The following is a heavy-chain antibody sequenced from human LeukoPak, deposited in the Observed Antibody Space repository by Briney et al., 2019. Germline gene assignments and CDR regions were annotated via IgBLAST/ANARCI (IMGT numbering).Heavy chain of an antibody. D-gene: IGHD3-22*01. V-gene: IGHV4-59*11. J-gene: IGHJ3*01. CDR1: GGSLTTHY. Sequence: SETLSLTCTVSGGSLTTHYWSRILQPPGKGLEWIGYISYIGSTNYNPSLKSRVTISIDTSKNEVSLMLTSVTAADTAVYYCASDSISMNAFDAWGQGTMVTVSS. CDR3: ASDSISMNAFDA. CDR2: ISYIGST.